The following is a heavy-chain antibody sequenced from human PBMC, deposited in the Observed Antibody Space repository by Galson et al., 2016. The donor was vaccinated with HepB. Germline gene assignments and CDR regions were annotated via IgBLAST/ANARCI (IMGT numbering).Heavy chain of an antibody. J-gene: IGHJ4*02. CDR3: AKGLRRAYNTFEH. Sequence: SLRLSCAASGFIFTNYAMHWVRQTPGTGLEWVAVISYDGNNSFHADSMKGRFTISRDNSKETVSLHMNRLRAEDLGVYYCAKGLRRAYNTFEHWGQGTLVIVS. D-gene: IGHD1-1*01. V-gene: IGHV3-30*04. CDR2: ISYDGNNS. CDR1: GFIFTNYA.